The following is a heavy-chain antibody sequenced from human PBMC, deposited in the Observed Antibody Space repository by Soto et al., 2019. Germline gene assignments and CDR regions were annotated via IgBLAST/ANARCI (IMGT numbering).Heavy chain of an antibody. CDR1: GFPISSPYS. CDR2: ISHTGTT. J-gene: IGHJ6*02. Sequence: SETLSLTCLVSGFPISSPYSWGWIRQPPGKGLEWIGSISHTGTTSYSPSLTSRVSISVDTSKNQVSLKLTSVTAADTAVYYCARDGISSSSQGFHYYYGMDVWGQGTTVTVYS. D-gene: IGHD6-6*01. V-gene: IGHV4-38-2*02. CDR3: ARDGISSSSQGFHYYYGMDV.